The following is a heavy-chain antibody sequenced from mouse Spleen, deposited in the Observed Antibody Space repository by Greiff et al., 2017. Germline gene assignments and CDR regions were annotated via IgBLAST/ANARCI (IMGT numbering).Heavy chain of an antibody. V-gene: IGHV10-3*01. CDR1: GFTFNTYA. CDR2: IRSKSSNYAT. Sequence: EVQGVESGGGLVQPKGSVKLSCAASGFTFNTYAMHWVRQAPGKGVEWVARIRSKSSNYATYYADSVKDRFTISRDDSQSMLYLQMNNLKTEDTAMYYCVREGGSAWFAYWGQGTLVTVSA. J-gene: IGHJ3*01. CDR3: VREGGSAWFAY. D-gene: IGHD3-1*01.